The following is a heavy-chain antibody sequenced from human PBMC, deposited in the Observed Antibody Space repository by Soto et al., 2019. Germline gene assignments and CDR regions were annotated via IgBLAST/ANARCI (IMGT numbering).Heavy chain of an antibody. CDR3: ARLSGSCYPRYLCSFDY. V-gene: IGHV4-59*08. D-gene: IGHD2-15*01. J-gene: IGHJ4*02. CDR1: GGSISSYY. Sequence: SETLSLTCTVSGGSISSYYWSWIRQPPGKGLEWIGYIYYSGSTNYNPSLKSRVTISVDTSKNQFSLKLSSVTAADTAVYYCARLSGSCYPRYLCSFDYWGQETLVTVSS. CDR2: IYYSGST.